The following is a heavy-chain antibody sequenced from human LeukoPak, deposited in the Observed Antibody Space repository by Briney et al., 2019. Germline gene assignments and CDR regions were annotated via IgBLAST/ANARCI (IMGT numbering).Heavy chain of an antibody. J-gene: IGHJ4*02. CDR3: AKTLSRAEIRFDY. D-gene: IGHD3-3*01. CDR1: GFTFSSYA. Sequence: GGSLRLSCAASGFTFSSYAMSWVRQAPGKGLEWVSAISGSGGSTYYADSVKGRFTISRDNTKNTLYLQMNSLRAEDTAVYYCAKTLSRAEIRFDYWGQGTLVTVSS. CDR2: ISGSGGST. V-gene: IGHV3-23*01.